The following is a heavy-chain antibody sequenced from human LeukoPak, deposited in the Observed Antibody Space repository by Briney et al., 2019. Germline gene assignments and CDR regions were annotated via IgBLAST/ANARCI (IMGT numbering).Heavy chain of an antibody. Sequence: ASVKVSCKASGYTFTGYYMHWVRQAPGQGLEWMGWINPNSGGTNYAQKFQGRVTMTRDTSISTAYMELSRLRSDDTAAYYCARDNTELMWIQPYFDYWGQGTLVTVSS. V-gene: IGHV1-2*02. J-gene: IGHJ4*02. CDR1: GYTFTGYY. CDR2: INPNSGGT. CDR3: ARDNTELMWIQPYFDY. D-gene: IGHD5-18*01.